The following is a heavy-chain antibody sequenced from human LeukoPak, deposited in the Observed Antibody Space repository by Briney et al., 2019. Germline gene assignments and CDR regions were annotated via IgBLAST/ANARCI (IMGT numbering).Heavy chain of an antibody. CDR1: GGSIGSYY. V-gene: IGHV4-59*01. CDR3: GRVPALGGGHYYYHRVV. J-gene: IGHJ6*03. D-gene: IGHD3-16*01. CDR2: IYYSGST. Sequence: SETLSLTCTVSGGSIGSYYWSWIRQPPGKGLEWIGYIYYSGSTNYNPSLKSRVSISLDTSKNQFSLRLSFVTAAGTAVYYCGRVPALGGGHYYYHRVVWGKGTTVTDSS.